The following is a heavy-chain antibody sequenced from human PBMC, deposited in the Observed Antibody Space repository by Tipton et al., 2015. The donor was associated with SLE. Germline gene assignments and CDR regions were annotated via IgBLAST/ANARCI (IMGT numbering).Heavy chain of an antibody. D-gene: IGHD6-13*01. J-gene: IGHJ4*02. CDR3: AKGRPGYSSIDY. CDR2: IYYSGST. Sequence: TLSLTCTVSGGSISSYYWSWIRQPPGKGLEWIGYIYYSGSTNYNPSLKSRVTISVDTSKNQFSLKLSSVTAADTAVYYCAKGRPGYSSIDYWGQGTLVTVSS. CDR1: GGSISSYY. V-gene: IGHV4-59*01.